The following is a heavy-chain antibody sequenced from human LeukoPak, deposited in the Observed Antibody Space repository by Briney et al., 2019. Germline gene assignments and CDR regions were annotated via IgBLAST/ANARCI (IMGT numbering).Heavy chain of an antibody. CDR1: GFTFSSYS. CDR3: ARAISDDDASDI. CDR2: ISSSSNFI. J-gene: IGHJ3*02. D-gene: IGHD1-1*01. Sequence: GGSVRLSCAASGFTFSSYSMNWVRQAPGKGLEWVSSISSSSNFIYYADSVKGRFTISRDNAKNSLYLQMNSLRAEDTAVYYCARAISDDDASDIWGQGTMVTVSS. V-gene: IGHV3-21*01.